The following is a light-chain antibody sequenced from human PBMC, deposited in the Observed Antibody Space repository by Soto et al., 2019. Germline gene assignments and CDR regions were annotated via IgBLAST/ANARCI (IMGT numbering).Light chain of an antibody. CDR2: DVS. Sequence: QSALTQPASVSGSPGQSITISCTGTSSDVGGYNYVSWYQQHPGKAPKLMIYDVSNRPSGVSNRFSGSKSGNTASLTISGLQAEXEADYYCSSYTSSSTAVFGGGTQLTVL. CDR1: SSDVGGYNY. J-gene: IGLJ7*01. V-gene: IGLV2-14*01. CDR3: SSYTSSSTAV.